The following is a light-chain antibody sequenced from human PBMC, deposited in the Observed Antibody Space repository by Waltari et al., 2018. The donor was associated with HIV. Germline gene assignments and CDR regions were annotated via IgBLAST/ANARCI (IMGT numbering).Light chain of an antibody. CDR3: QQYNNWLRT. V-gene: IGKV3-15*01. J-gene: IGKJ1*01. CDR1: QSVSSN. CDR2: GAS. Sequence: EIVMTQSPATLSVSPGERATLSCWASQSVSSNLAWYQQKPGQAPRLLIYGASIRATGIPARFSGSGSGTEFTLTISSLQSEDFAVYYCQQYNNWLRTFGQGTKVEIK.